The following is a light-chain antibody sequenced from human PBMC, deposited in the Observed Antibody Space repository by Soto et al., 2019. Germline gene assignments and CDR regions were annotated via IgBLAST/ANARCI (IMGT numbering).Light chain of an antibody. J-gene: IGKJ1*01. V-gene: IGKV3-15*01. CDR1: QAINNN. CDR3: QQYNNWPQT. CDR2: GAS. Sequence: VLAPASDTLSVSAGERATLSWRASQAINNNVAWYQLKDGQVPRLLIYGASTRAADVPARFSGGGSGTEFTLTISSLQSEDFAEYHRQQYNNWPQTFGQGTKVDIK.